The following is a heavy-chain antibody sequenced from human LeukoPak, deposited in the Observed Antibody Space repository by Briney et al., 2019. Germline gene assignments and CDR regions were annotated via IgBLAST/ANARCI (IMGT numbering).Heavy chain of an antibody. CDR3: ARCYDYAGVFDY. CDR1: GGSFSGYY. CDR2: INHSGST. V-gene: IGHV4-34*01. D-gene: IGHD3-16*01. J-gene: IGHJ4*02. Sequence: SETLSLTCAVYGGSFSGYYWSWIRQPPGKGLEWIGEINHSGSTNYNPSLKSRVTISVDTSKNQFSLKLSSVTAADTAVYCCARCYDYAGVFDYWGQGTLVTVSS.